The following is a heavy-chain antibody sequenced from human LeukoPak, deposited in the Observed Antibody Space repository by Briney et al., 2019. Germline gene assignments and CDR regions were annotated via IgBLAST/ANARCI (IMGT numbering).Heavy chain of an antibody. CDR2: IYYSGST. Sequence: SQTLSLTCTVSGGSISSGGYYWSWIRQHPGKGLEWIGYIYYSGSTYYNPSLKSRLTISVDTSKNQFSLKLSSVTAADTAVYYCARGGSGGSYFDYWGQGTLVTVSS. CDR3: ARGGSGGSYFDY. V-gene: IGHV4-31*03. J-gene: IGHJ4*02. D-gene: IGHD2-15*01. CDR1: GGSISSGGYY.